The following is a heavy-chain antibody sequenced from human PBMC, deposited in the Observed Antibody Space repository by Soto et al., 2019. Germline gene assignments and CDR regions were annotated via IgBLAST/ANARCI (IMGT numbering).Heavy chain of an antibody. CDR3: ARVRCGFLEWLEYGMDV. CDR1: GFTFSSYW. D-gene: IGHD3-3*01. Sequence: EVQLVESGGGLVQPWGSLRLSCAASGFTFSSYWMHWVRQAPGKGLVWVSRINSDGSSTSYADSVKGRFTISRDNAKNTLYLQMNSLRAEDTAVYYCARVRCGFLEWLEYGMDVWGQGTTVTVSS. V-gene: IGHV3-74*01. J-gene: IGHJ6*02. CDR2: INSDGSST.